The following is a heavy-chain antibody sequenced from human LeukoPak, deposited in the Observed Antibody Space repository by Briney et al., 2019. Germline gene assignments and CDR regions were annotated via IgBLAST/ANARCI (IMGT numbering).Heavy chain of an antibody. J-gene: IGHJ4*02. CDR1: GGSISSSY. Sequence: SETLSLTCTVSGGSISSSYWSWIRQPPGKGLEWIGYTYNSGSTNYNPSLKSRVTISVDTSKNQFSLKLSSVTAADTAVYYCARDPSAAAGFFDFWGQGTLVTVSS. CDR3: ARDPSAAAGFFDF. V-gene: IGHV4-4*08. D-gene: IGHD6-13*01. CDR2: TYNSGST.